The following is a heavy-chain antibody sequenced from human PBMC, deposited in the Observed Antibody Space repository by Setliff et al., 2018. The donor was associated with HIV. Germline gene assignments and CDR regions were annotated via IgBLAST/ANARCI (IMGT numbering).Heavy chain of an antibody. CDR2: ISGGGTSR. V-gene: IGHV3-23*01. CDR3: ARGFTAAAGPTGY. D-gene: IGHD6-13*01. CDR1: GFTFSSYA. J-gene: IGHJ4*02. Sequence: GGSLRLSCAASGFTFSSYAMSWVRQAPGKGLEWVSGISGGGTSRHYADSVKGRFTISRDNAMNTAYLQMNSLRGEDTAVYYCARGFTAAAGPTGYWGQGTLVTVSS.